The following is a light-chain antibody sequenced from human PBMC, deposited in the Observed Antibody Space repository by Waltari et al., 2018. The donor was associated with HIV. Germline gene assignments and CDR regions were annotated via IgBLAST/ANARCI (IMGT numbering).Light chain of an antibody. J-gene: IGKJ4*01. V-gene: IGKV4-1*01. CDR2: WAS. Sequence: DIVMTQSPDSLAVSLGERATINCRSSQSILYSSNNKNFLAWYKQKPGQPPKLLIYWASTRESGVPDRFSGSGSGTDFTLTISSLQAEDVAVYYCQQYYTTSPLTFGGGTKVEIK. CDR1: QSILYSSNNKNF. CDR3: QQYYTTSPLT.